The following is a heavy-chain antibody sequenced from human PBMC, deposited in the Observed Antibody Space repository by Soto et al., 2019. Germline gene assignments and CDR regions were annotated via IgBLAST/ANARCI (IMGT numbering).Heavy chain of an antibody. V-gene: IGHV3-23*01. CDR2: ISGSGGST. CDR3: VVGSQLPPYYFDY. J-gene: IGHJ4*02. D-gene: IGHD2-2*01. Sequence: PGGSLRLSCAASGFTFSSYAMSWVRQAPGKGLEWVSAISGSGGSTYYADSVKGRFTISRDNSKNTLYLQMNSLRAEDTAVYYCVVGSQLPPYYFDYWGQGTLVTVSS. CDR1: GFTFSSYA.